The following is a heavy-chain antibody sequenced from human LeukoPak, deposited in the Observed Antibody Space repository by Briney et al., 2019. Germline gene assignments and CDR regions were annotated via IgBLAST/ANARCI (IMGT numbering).Heavy chain of an antibody. CDR2: VYYSGNT. D-gene: IGHD3-22*01. J-gene: IGHJ4*02. CDR1: GGSTSSSGYY. Sequence: SETLSLTCTVSGGSTSSSGYYWDWIRQPPGQGLEWIGRVYYSGNTYYKSSLESRVTISVDTSNNRFSLKLNSMTAADTGTYYCARTTGRGSVDPGTSGYVDSWGQGSLVTVSS. V-gene: IGHV4-39*02. CDR3: ARTTGRGSVDPGTSGYVDS.